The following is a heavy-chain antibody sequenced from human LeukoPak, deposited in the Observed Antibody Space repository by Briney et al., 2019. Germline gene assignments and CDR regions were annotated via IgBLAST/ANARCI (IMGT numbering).Heavy chain of an antibody. CDR3: VRGITGYSSGWPYFDF. D-gene: IGHD6-19*01. V-gene: IGHV1-46*01. CDR2: IIPSRDST. Sequence: ASVKVSCKASGYTFTSDYMHWVRQAPGQGREWMGMIIPSRDSTNYAQRFQGRVTMTRDTSTSTVYMELSSLTSEDTAVYYCVRGITGYSSGWPYFDFWGQGTLVTVSS. CDR1: GYTFTSDY. J-gene: IGHJ4*02.